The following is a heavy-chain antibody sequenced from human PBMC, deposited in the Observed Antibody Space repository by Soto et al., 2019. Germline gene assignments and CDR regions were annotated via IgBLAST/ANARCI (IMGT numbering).Heavy chain of an antibody. D-gene: IGHD6-25*01. Sequence: ASVKVSCKASGYTFTGYYMHWVRQAPGQGLEWMGWINPNSGGTNYAQKFQGRVTTTRDTSISTAYMELSRLRSDDTAVYYCARAASYYYGMDVRGQGTTVTVSS. J-gene: IGHJ6*02. V-gene: IGHV1-2*02. CDR1: GYTFTGYY. CDR3: ARAASYYYGMDV. CDR2: INPNSGGT.